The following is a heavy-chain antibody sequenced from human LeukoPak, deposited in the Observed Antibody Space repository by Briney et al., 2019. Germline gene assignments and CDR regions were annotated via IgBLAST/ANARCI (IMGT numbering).Heavy chain of an antibody. CDR3: ARVRVAVATNWFDP. Sequence: ASVKVSCTASGGTFSSYAISRVRQAPGQGLEWMGRIIPIFGTANYAQKFQGRVTITTDESTSTAYMELSSLRSEDTAVYYCARVRVAVATNWFDPWGQGTLVTVSA. V-gene: IGHV1-69*05. J-gene: IGHJ5*02. D-gene: IGHD6-19*01. CDR1: GGTFSSYA. CDR2: IIPIFGTA.